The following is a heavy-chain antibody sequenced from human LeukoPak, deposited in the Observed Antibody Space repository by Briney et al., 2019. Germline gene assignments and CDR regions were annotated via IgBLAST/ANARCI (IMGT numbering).Heavy chain of an antibody. J-gene: IGHJ3*02. Sequence: SVKVSCKASGGTFSSYAISWVRQAPGQGLEWMGRIIPILGIANYAQKFQGRVTITADKSTSTAYMELSSLRSEGTAVYYCARAIPTTVTTNAFDIWGQGTMVTVSS. CDR1: GGTFSSYA. CDR2: IIPILGIA. D-gene: IGHD4-17*01. V-gene: IGHV1-69*04. CDR3: ARAIPTTVTTNAFDI.